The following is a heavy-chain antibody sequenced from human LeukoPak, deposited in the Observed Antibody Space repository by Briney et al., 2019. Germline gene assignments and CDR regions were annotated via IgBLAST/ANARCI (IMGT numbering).Heavy chain of an antibody. Sequence: GGSLRLSCTASGFTFGDYAMSWVRQAPGKGLEWVGFIRSKAYGGTTEYAASVKGRFTISRDDSKSIAYLQMNSLKTEDTAVYYCARGLGDYPVGFQHWGQGTPVTVSS. CDR3: ARGLGDYPVGFQH. CDR2: IRSKAYGGTT. D-gene: IGHD4/OR15-4a*01. V-gene: IGHV3-49*04. J-gene: IGHJ1*01. CDR1: GFTFGDYA.